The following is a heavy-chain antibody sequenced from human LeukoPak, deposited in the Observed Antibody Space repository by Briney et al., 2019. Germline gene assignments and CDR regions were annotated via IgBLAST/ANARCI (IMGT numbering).Heavy chain of an antibody. CDR3: ARDSGGYDY. CDR2: ITSSSSSV. V-gene: IGHV3-48*04. J-gene: IGHJ4*02. Sequence: QSGGSLRLSCAASGFTFSSYKMNWVRQAPGKGLQWVSYITSSSSSVYYADSVKGRFTVSRDNAKNSLYLQMNSLRPEDTAVYYCARDSGGYDYWGQGTLVTVSS. CDR1: GFTFSSYK. D-gene: IGHD5-12*01.